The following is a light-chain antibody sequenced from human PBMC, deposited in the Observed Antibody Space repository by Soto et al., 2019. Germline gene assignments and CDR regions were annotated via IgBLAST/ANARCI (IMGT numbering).Light chain of an antibody. V-gene: IGLV2-8*01. Sequence: QSALTQPASVSESPGQSITISCAGTSSDVGGYNHVSWYQQHADKAPKLMIYEVSKRPSGVPDRFSGSKSGNTASLTVSGLQAEDEADYYCSSYAGTVVFGGGTKLTVL. CDR2: EVS. J-gene: IGLJ2*01. CDR1: SSDVGGYNH. CDR3: SSYAGTVV.